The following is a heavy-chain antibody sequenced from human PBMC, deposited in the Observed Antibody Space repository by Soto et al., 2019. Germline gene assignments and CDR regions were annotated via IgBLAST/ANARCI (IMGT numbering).Heavy chain of an antibody. Sequence: SQTLSRTCAISGNSVSSSSRPWNWNRQSPSRGLEWLVRTYYRSKWYNEYAVSVKSRTTINPDTSKNQFSLQLNSVTPEDTAVYYCTRAPRYHYGMDVWGQGTTVTVSS. CDR2: TYYRSKWYN. CDR3: TRAPRYHYGMDV. CDR1: GNSVSSSSRP. V-gene: IGHV6-1*01. J-gene: IGHJ6*02.